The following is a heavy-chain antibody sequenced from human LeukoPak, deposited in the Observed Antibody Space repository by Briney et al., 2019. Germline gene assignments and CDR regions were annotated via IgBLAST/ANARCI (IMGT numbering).Heavy chain of an antibody. J-gene: IGHJ4*02. CDR3: ATAGRYGDNFDY. Sequence: ASVKVSCKVSGYTLTELSMHWVRQAPGKGLEWMGGFDPEDGETICAQKFQGRVTMTEDTSTDTAYMELSSLRSEDTAVYYCATAGRYGDNFDYWGQGTLVTVSS. CDR1: GYTLTELS. D-gene: IGHD4-17*01. V-gene: IGHV1-24*01. CDR2: FDPEDGET.